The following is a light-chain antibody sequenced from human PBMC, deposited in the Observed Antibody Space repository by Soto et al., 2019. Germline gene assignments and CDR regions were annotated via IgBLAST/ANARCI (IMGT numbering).Light chain of an antibody. J-gene: IGKJ2*01. Sequence: EIVMTQSPATLSVSPGERATLSCRASQSVSSYLAWYQQKPGQAPRLLIYDASTRATGIPARFSGSGSGTEFTLTISSLQSEDFAVYYCQHYNDWPPKPYTFGQGTKLEIK. CDR3: QHYNDWPPKPYT. V-gene: IGKV3-15*01. CDR2: DAS. CDR1: QSVSSY.